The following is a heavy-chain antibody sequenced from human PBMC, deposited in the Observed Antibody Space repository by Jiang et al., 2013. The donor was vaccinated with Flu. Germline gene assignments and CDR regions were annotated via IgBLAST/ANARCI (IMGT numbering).Heavy chain of an antibody. D-gene: IGHD3-10*01. V-gene: IGHV3-9*01. CDR2: IGWNGDSV. J-gene: IGHJ4*02. Sequence: VQLLESGGGLVQPGRSLRLSCAASGFPFDDYAMHWVRQAPGKGLEWVSYIGWNGDSVDYADSVKGRFTVSRDNARKSLYLQIHSLRAEDTAFYYCAKVEWFGDSYYFDYWGQGTLVTVSS. CDR3: AKVEWFGDSYYFDY. CDR1: GFPFDDYA.